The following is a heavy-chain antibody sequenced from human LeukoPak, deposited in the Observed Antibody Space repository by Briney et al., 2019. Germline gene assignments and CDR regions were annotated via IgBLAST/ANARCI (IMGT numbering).Heavy chain of an antibody. J-gene: IGHJ4*02. CDR3: AGGATAMVREYFDY. Sequence: SETLSLTCTVSGGSISSYYWSWIRQPPGKGLEWIGYINYSGSTNYNPSLKSRVTISVDTSKNQFSLKLSSVTAADTAVYYCAGGATAMVREYFDYWGQGTLVTVSS. CDR1: GGSISSYY. CDR2: INYSGST. D-gene: IGHD5-18*01. V-gene: IGHV4-59*12.